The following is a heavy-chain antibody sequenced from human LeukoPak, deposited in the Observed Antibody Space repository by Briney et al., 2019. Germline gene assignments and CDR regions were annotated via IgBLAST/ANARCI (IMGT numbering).Heavy chain of an antibody. D-gene: IGHD3-10*01. CDR1: GGSLSSDY. CDR2: IYYSGSA. Sequence: SETLSLTRTVSGGSLSSDYWSWIRQPPGKGLKGIGYIYYSGSANYNPSLKSRVTISVDTSKNQFSLKLSSVTAADTAVYYCARDVLRFGELFTPDWGQGTLVTVSS. V-gene: IGHV4-59*01. CDR3: ARDVLRFGELFTPD. J-gene: IGHJ4*02.